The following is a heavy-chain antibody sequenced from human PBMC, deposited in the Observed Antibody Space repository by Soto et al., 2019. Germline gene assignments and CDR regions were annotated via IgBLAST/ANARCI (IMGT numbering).Heavy chain of an antibody. CDR1: GGSISSYY. Sequence: SETLSLTCTVSGGSISSYYWSWIRQPPGKGLEWIGYIYYSGSTNYNPSLKSRVTISVDTSKNQFSLKLSSVTAADTAVYYCARLTDDYGAPNWFDPWGHGTLVTVSS. V-gene: IGHV4-59*08. D-gene: IGHD4-17*01. J-gene: IGHJ5*02. CDR2: IYYSGST. CDR3: ARLTDDYGAPNWFDP.